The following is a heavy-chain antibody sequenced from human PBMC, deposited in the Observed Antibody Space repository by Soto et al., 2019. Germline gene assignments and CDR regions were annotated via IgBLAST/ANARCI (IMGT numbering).Heavy chain of an antibody. CDR2: ISWNSGSI. V-gene: IGHV3-9*01. CDR1: GFTFDDYA. Sequence: GGSLRLSCAASGFTFDDYAMHWVRQAPGKGLEWVSGISWNSGSIGYADSVKGRFTISRDNAKNSLYLQMNSLRAEDTALYYCAKAPHGSGSLTFDYWGQGTLVTVSS. J-gene: IGHJ4*02. D-gene: IGHD3-10*01. CDR3: AKAPHGSGSLTFDY.